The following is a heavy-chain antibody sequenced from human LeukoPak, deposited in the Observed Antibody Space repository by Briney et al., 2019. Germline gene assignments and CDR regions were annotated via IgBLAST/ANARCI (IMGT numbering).Heavy chain of an antibody. CDR1: GFTFSSYG. V-gene: IGHV3-30*18. Sequence: GGSLRLSCAASGFTFSSYGMHWIRQAPGKGLEWVGVISYDGSNKYYAASVKGRFITSRDNSKNTLYLQRNSLRAEDTAGYFCAKDLTPDGLYELDSWGQGTLVTVSS. J-gene: IGHJ4*02. CDR3: AKDLTPDGLYELDS. CDR2: ISYDGSNK. D-gene: IGHD5/OR15-5a*01.